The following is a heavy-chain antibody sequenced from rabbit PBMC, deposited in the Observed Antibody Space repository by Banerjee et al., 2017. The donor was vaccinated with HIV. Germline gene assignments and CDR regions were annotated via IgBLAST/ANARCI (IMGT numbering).Heavy chain of an antibody. CDR3: ARGGFYVDYFTL. D-gene: IGHD3-1*01. Sequence: QEQLEESGGDLVKPEGSLTLTCTASGFSFSSSYWMCWVRQAPGNGLEWIACIYAGSSGSAYFASWAKGRSTVSKTSSTTVTLQLTSLTAAGTSTYFCARGGFYVDYFTLWGQGTLVTVS. V-gene: IGHV1S45*01. J-gene: IGHJ4*01. CDR1: GFSFSSSYW. CDR2: IYAGSSGSA.